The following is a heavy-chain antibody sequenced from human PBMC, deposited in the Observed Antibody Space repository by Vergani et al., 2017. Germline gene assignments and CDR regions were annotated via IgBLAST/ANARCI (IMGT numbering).Heavy chain of an antibody. CDR3: ARERQLYYDILTGYYSGGWFDP. V-gene: IGHV3-7*04. CDR1: GFTFSSYW. Sequence: EVQLVESGGGLVQPGGSLRLSCAASGFTFSSYWMSWVRQAPGKGLEWVANIKQDGSEKYYVDSVKGRFTNSRDNAKNSLYLQMNSLRAEDTAVYYCARERQLYYDILTGYYSGGWFDPWGQGTLVTVSS. J-gene: IGHJ5*02. CDR2: IKQDGSEK. D-gene: IGHD3-9*01.